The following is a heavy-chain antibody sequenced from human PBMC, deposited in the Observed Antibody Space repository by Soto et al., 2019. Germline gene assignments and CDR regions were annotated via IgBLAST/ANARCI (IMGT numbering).Heavy chain of an antibody. CDR3: ARVPGLSGPMITFGGVIVMAAFDI. V-gene: IGHV4-31*03. J-gene: IGHJ3*02. D-gene: IGHD3-16*02. Sequence: SETLSLTCTVSGGSISSGGYYWSWIRQHPGKGLEWIGYIYYSGSTYYNPSLKSRVTISVDTSKNQFSLKLSSVTAADTAVYYCARVPGLSGPMITFGGVIVMAAFDIWGQGTMVTVSS. CDR2: IYYSGST. CDR1: GGSISSGGYY.